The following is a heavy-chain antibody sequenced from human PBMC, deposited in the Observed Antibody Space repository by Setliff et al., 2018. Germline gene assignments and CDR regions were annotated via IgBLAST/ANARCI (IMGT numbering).Heavy chain of an antibody. D-gene: IGHD3-3*01. J-gene: IGHJ3*02. Sequence: GGSLRLSCAASGFTFNNYNMHWVRQAPGKGLEWVSIIAYDGGSTSYADSVKGRFTISRDNSKNSLYLQMNSLRTEDTALYYCAKSWSGYSDAFDIWGQGTMVTVSS. V-gene: IGHV3-43*01. CDR2: IAYDGGST. CDR3: AKSWSGYSDAFDI. CDR1: GFTFNNYN.